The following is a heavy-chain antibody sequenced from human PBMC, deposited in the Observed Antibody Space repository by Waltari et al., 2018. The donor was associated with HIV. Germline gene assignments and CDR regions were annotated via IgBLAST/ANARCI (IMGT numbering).Heavy chain of an antibody. Sequence: EVQLVESGGGLVQPGGSLRLYCAASGFTFRSYSMNWVRQAPGKGLEWVSYISSSGSTIYYADSVRGRFTISRDNAKNSLYLQLNSLRAEDTAVYYCARDYSGTYADFDYWGQGTLVTVSS. J-gene: IGHJ4*02. CDR3: ARDYSGTYADFDY. CDR1: GFTFRSYS. CDR2: ISSSGSTI. V-gene: IGHV3-48*01. D-gene: IGHD1-26*01.